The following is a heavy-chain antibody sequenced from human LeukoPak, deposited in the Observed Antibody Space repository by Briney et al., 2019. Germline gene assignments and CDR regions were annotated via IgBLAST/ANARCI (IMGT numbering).Heavy chain of an antibody. D-gene: IGHD2-2*03. Sequence: GGSLRLSCAASGFTFSSYAMSWVRQAPGKGLEWVSAISGSGGSTFYADSVKGRFTISRDNSKNTLYLRMNSLRAEDTAVYYCARDGYCSSTSCQHYYYYYYMDVWGKGTTVTVSS. J-gene: IGHJ6*03. CDR3: ARDGYCSSTSCQHYYYYYYMDV. CDR1: GFTFSSYA. V-gene: IGHV3-23*01. CDR2: ISGSGGST.